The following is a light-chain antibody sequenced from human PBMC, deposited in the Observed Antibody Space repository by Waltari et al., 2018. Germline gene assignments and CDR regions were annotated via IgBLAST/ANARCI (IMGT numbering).Light chain of an antibody. CDR2: KAN. CDR1: SGSLSTTSY. Sequence: QTVVTQEPSLSVSPGGTVTLTCALSSGSLSTTSYATWYQQTPGQAPRTLVYKANARSSGVPDRFSGSILGNTATLTITGAQADDESDYYCALDMGSGIWVFGGGTRLTVL. CDR3: ALDMGSGIWV. V-gene: IGLV8-61*01. J-gene: IGLJ3*02.